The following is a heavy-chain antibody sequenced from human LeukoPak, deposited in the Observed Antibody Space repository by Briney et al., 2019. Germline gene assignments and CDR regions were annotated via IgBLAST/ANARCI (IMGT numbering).Heavy chain of an antibody. CDR1: GFTVSSNY. CDR3: ARDYVWDAFDI. V-gene: IGHV3-66*01. J-gene: IGHJ3*02. D-gene: IGHD3-10*02. Sequence: PGGSLRLSCAASGFTVSSNYMSWVRQAPGKGLEWVSVIYSDGNTYYADSVKGRFTISRDNSKNTLYLQMNSLRAEDTAVYYCARDYVWDAFDIWGQGTMVTVSS. CDR2: IYSDGNT.